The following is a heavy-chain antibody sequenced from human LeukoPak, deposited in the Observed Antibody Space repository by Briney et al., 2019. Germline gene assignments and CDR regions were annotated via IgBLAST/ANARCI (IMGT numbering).Heavy chain of an antibody. J-gene: IGHJ4*02. CDR3: AKWNHYDILTGHTGLDY. D-gene: IGHD3-9*01. V-gene: IGHV3-23*01. CDR1: GFTFSSYA. CDR2: ISGSGGIT. Sequence: GGSLRLSCAASGFTFSSYAMSWVRQTPGKGLEWVSAISGSGGITYYAGSVKGRFTISRDNSKNTLYLQMNGLKAEDTAVYYCAKWNHYDILTGHTGLDYWGQGTLVTVSS.